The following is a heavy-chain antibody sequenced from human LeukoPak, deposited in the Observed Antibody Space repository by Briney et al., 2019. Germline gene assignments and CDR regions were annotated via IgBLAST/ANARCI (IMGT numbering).Heavy chain of an antibody. J-gene: IGHJ4*02. V-gene: IGHV3-33*08. D-gene: IGHD6-19*01. CDR2: IWYDGSYK. CDR3: AKSPSSGWYYFDY. Sequence: PGGSLRLSCAASGFTFSTYAMHWVRQAPGKGLEWVAVIWYDGSYKYYADSVKGRFTISRDNSKNTLSLQMNSLRAEDSAVYYCAKSPSSGWYYFDYWGQGTLVTVSS. CDR1: GFTFSTYA.